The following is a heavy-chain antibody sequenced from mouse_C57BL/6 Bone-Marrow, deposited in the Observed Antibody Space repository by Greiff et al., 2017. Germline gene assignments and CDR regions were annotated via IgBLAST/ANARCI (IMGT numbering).Heavy chain of an antibody. V-gene: IGHV1-64*01. Sequence: QVQLQQSGAELARPGASVKLSCKASGYTFTSYWMHWVKQRPGQGLEWIGMIHPNSGSTNYNEKFKSKATLTVDKSSSTAYMQLSSLTSEDSAVYYCARKRDYSNTWFAYWGQGTLVTVSA. J-gene: IGHJ3*01. CDR3: ARKRDYSNTWFAY. D-gene: IGHD2-5*01. CDR1: GYTFTSYW. CDR2: IHPNSGST.